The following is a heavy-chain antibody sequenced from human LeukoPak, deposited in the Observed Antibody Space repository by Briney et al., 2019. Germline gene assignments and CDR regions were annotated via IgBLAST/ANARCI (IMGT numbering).Heavy chain of an antibody. CDR3: ARQPYCSGTSCYNSNWFDP. D-gene: IGHD2-2*02. CDR2: IYYSGST. J-gene: IGHJ5*02. CDR1: SGSISSSSYY. V-gene: IGHV4-39*01. Sequence: KPSETLSLTCTISSGSISSSSYYWGWIRQPPGKGLEWIGSIYYSGSTYYNPSLKSRVTISVDTSKNQFSLKLSSVTAADTAVYYCARQPYCSGTSCYNSNWFDPWGQGTLVTVSS.